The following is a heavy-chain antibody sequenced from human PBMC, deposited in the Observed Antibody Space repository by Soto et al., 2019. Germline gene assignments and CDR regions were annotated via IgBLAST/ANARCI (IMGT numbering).Heavy chain of an antibody. CDR2: IIPIFGTA. D-gene: IGHD3-22*01. J-gene: IGHJ4*02. CDR1: GGTFSSYA. CDR3: ARARVRYDSSCSAADEAHNDY. V-gene: IGHV1-69*01. Sequence: QVQLVQSGAEVKKPGSSVKVSCKASGGTFSSYAISWVRQAPGQGLEWMGGIIPIFGTANYAQKFQGRVTINADESTSTAYMELSSRRSEGTAVYYCARARVRYDSSCSAADEAHNDYWCQRTLVTVSS.